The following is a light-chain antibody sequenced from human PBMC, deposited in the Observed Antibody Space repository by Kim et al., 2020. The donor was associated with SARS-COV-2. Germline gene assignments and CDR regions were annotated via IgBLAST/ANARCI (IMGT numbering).Light chain of an antibody. J-gene: IGKJ2*01. CDR2: ATS. V-gene: IGKV1-39*01. CDR1: QSISNN. Sequence: DIQMTQSPSSLSASVGDRVTITCRASQSISNNLNWYQQKPGKAPKLLIYATSSLQSGVPSRFSGSGSGTDFTLTISSLQPEDFATYYCQQSYSTPRYTFGQGTELEI. CDR3: QQSYSTPRYT.